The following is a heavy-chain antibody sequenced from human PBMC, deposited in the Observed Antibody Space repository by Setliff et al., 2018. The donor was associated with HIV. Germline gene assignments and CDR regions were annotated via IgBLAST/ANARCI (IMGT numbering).Heavy chain of an antibody. Sequence: GESLKISCQGSGYTFSSQWIGWVRQMPGKGLEWMGIIYPEDSDARYSPSFEGQVTISADKSINTAYLQWSSLKASDTAMYYCATSVVNPKTKGFGYWGQGTLVTVSS. D-gene: IGHD3-22*01. CDR3: ATSVVNPKTKGFGY. CDR1: GYTFSSQW. V-gene: IGHV5-51*01. CDR2: IYPEDSDA. J-gene: IGHJ4*02.